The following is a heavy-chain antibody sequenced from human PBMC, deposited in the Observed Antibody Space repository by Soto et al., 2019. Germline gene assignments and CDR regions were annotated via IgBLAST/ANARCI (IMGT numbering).Heavy chain of an antibody. D-gene: IGHD3-3*01. V-gene: IGHV4-34*01. CDR2: INHSGST. J-gene: IGHJ6*02. Sequence: PSETLSLTCAVYGGSFSGYYWSWIRQPPGKGLEWIGEINHSGSTNYNPSLKSRVTISVDTSKNQFSLKLSSVTAADTAVYYCARGPLGVVTYYYYCGMDVWGQGTTVTVSS. CDR3: ARGPLGVVTYYYYCGMDV. CDR1: GGSFSGYY.